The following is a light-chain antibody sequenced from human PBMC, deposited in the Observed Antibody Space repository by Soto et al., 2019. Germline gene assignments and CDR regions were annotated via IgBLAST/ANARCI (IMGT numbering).Light chain of an antibody. CDR1: NSNIGAGYD. CDR2: GNN. J-gene: IGLJ7*01. CDR3: QSYDTGLSAVV. V-gene: IGLV1-40*01. Sequence: QSVLTQPPSVSGAPGQRVTISCTGSNSNIGAGYDVHWYQHLPGTAPKLLIPGNNNDNSLPSGVPDRFSGSKSGTSASLAITGLQADDEADYYCQSYDTGLSAVVFGGGTQLTVL.